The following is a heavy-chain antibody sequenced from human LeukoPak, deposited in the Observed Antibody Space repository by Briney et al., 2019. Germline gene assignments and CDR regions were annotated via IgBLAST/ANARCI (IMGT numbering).Heavy chain of an antibody. CDR1: GGSISSYY. CDR3: ARDPLGYCSGGSCYSDY. V-gene: IGHV4-4*07. J-gene: IGHJ4*02. CDR2: IYTSGST. D-gene: IGHD2-15*01. Sequence: SETLSLTCTVSGGSISSYYRSWIRQPAGKGVEWIGRIYTSGSTNYNPSLKSRVTMSVDTSKNQFSLKLSSVTAADTAVYYCARDPLGYCSGGSCYSDYWGQGTLVTVSS.